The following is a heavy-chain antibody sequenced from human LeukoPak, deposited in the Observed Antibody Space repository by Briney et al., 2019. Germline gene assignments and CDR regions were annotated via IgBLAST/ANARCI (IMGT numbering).Heavy chain of an antibody. Sequence: GRSLRLSCAASGFIFSSHWMSWVRQAPGKGLEWVANIKEDATEKFYLDSVKGRFSISRDNAKNSLHLQMNSLRAEDTAVYYCVRDTSGPDYWGQGTLVTVSS. D-gene: IGHD5-12*01. CDR3: VRDTSGPDY. V-gene: IGHV3-7*01. CDR2: IKEDATEK. CDR1: GFIFSSHW. J-gene: IGHJ4*02.